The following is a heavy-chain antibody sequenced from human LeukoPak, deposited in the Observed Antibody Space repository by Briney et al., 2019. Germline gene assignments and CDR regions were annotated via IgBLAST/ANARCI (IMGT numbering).Heavy chain of an antibody. CDR2: IYYSGST. V-gene: IGHV4-61*05. Sequence: KPSETLSLTCTVSGGSISSSSYYWGWIRQPPGKGLEWIGYIYYSGSTNYNPSLKSRVTISVDTSKNQFSLKLSSVTAADTAVYYCARGRDWFDPWGQGTLVTVSS. CDR1: GGSISSSSYY. J-gene: IGHJ5*02. CDR3: ARGRDWFDP.